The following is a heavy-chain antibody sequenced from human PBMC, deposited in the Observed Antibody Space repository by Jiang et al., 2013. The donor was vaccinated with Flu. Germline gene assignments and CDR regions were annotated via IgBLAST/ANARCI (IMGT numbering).Heavy chain of an antibody. CDR2: ISYDGSNK. J-gene: IGHJ4*02. V-gene: IGHV3-30*18. CDR1: GFTFSTYG. Sequence: VQLLESGGGVVQPGRSLRLSCAASGFTFSTYGMHWVRQAPGKGLEWVAVISYDGSNKYYADSVKGRFTISRDNSKNTLYLQMNSLRAEDTAVYYCAKEQSHYSGSDGFDYWGQGTLVTVSS. D-gene: IGHD1-26*01. CDR3: AKEQSHYSGSDGFDY.